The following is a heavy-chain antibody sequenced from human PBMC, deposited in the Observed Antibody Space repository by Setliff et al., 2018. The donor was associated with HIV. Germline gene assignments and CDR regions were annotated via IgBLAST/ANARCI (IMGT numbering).Heavy chain of an antibody. CDR3: ARDLPTPNWGFDY. V-gene: IGHV1-3*01. Sequence: ASVKVSCKASGYTFANYAIHCVRQAPGQSLEWMGGINAGNGDTKYSQKFQGRVTATTDTSASTAYMELSSLRSEDTAVYYCARDLPTPNWGFDYWGQGTLVTVSS. J-gene: IGHJ4*02. D-gene: IGHD7-27*01. CDR2: INAGNGDT. CDR1: GYTFANYA.